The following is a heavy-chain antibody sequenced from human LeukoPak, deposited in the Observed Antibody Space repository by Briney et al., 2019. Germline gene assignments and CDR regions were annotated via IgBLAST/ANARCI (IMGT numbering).Heavy chain of an antibody. Sequence: GASVKVSCKAFGYTITGYYIHWVRQAPGQGLEWMGWINPNSGGTNYAQKFQGRVTMTRDTSISTAYMELSRLRSDDTAVYYCARDIVMVTYWFDPWGQGTLVTVSS. CDR2: INPNSGGT. D-gene: IGHD5-18*01. V-gene: IGHV1-2*02. CDR1: GYTITGYY. CDR3: ARDIVMVTYWFDP. J-gene: IGHJ5*02.